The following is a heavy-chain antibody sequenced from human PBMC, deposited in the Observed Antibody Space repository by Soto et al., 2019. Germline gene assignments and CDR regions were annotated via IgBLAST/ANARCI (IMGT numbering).Heavy chain of an antibody. D-gene: IGHD3-16*02. V-gene: IGHV3-23*01. J-gene: IGHJ4*02. CDR3: AKDGGYDYIWGSYRRWLTEKQFDY. CDR2: ISATGGST. Sequence: GGSLRLSCAASGFTFNNYAMNWVRQAPGKGLEWVATISATGGSTYYADSVKGRFTISRDNSKNTLYLQMNGLRVEDTAVYYCAKDGGYDYIWGSYRRWLTEKQFDYWGQGTLVTVSS. CDR1: GFTFNNYA.